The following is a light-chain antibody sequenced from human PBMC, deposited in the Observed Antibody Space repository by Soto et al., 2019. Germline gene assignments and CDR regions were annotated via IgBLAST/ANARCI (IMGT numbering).Light chain of an antibody. CDR2: GAS. V-gene: IGKV3-15*01. CDR1: QSVSSN. J-gene: IGKJ4*01. Sequence: DILMTQSPATLSVSVGDRATITCRASQSVSSNLAWYQQKPGQAPRLLIYGASTMATGIPARFSGSGSGTEFTLTISSLQSEDFAVYYCQQYNSYPFTFGGGTKVEIK. CDR3: QQYNSYPFT.